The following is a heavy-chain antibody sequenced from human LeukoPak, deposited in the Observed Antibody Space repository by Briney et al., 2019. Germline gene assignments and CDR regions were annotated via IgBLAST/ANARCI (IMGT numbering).Heavy chain of an antibody. J-gene: IGHJ4*02. Sequence: GASVKVSCGASGYTFTSYDINWVRQATGQGLEWMGWMNPNSGNTGYAQKFQGRVTMTRNTSISTAYMELSSLRSEDTAVYYCASEVQLERRGFDYWGQGTLVTVSS. V-gene: IGHV1-8*01. CDR1: GYTFTSYD. CDR2: MNPNSGNT. CDR3: ASEVQLERRGFDY. D-gene: IGHD1-1*01.